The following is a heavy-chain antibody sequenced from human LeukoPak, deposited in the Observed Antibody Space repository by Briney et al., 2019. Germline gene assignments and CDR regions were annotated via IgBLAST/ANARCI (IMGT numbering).Heavy chain of an antibody. CDR1: GFTFNIYA. CDR3: AREGYYYDSSGYYLRAYYFNS. J-gene: IGHJ4*02. Sequence: GGSLTLSCAASGFTFNIYALNWVRQAPGKGLEWVSYISSSSSTIYYADSVKGRFTISRDNAKNSLYLQMNSLRAEDRAVYYCAREGYYYDSSGYYLRAYYFNSWGQGTLVTVSS. CDR2: ISSSSSTI. V-gene: IGHV3-48*01. D-gene: IGHD3-22*01.